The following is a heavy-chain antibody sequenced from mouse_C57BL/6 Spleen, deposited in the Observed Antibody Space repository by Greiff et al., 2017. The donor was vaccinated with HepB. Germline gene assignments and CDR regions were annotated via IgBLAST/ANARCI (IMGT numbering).Heavy chain of an antibody. Sequence: EVQLQQSGPELVKPGASVKIPCKASGYTFTDYNMDWVKQSHGKSLEWIGDINPNNGGTIYNQKFKGKATLTVDKSSSTAYMELRSLTSEDTAVYYCAREGGCYDDDEGNAMDYWGQGTSVTVSS. D-gene: IGHD2-4*01. J-gene: IGHJ4*01. CDR2: INPNNGGT. V-gene: IGHV1-18*01. CDR3: AREGGCYDDDEGNAMDY. CDR1: GYTFTDYN.